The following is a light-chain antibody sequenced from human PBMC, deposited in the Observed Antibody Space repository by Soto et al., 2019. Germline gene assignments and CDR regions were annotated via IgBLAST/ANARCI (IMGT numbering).Light chain of an antibody. Sequence: DIQMTQSPSSLSASVGDRVTITCQASQDISNYLNWYQQKPGKAPKLLIYDASKWDTGVPSRFSGSGSGTDFTFTISSLQPEDIATYYCQQYDNLYTFGQGTKLEIK. CDR1: QDISNY. J-gene: IGKJ2*01. V-gene: IGKV1-33*01. CDR2: DAS. CDR3: QQYDNLYT.